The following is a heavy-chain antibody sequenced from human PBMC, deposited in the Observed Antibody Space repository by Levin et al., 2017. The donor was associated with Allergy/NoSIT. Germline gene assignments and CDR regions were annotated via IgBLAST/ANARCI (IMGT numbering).Heavy chain of an antibody. D-gene: IGHD3-10*01. CDR1: GFSLTTSGMS. Sequence: QTLSLTCTLSGFSLTTSGMSVSWIRQPPGKALEWLARIDGDGDKYYRTSLRTRLTVSQDTSKNQVVLTMTDLDPVDTATYYCARMPLKVFDGSSLSTAFDIWGQGTMVTVSS. J-gene: IGHJ3*02. CDR2: IDGDGDK. V-gene: IGHV2-70*11. CDR3: ARMPLKVFDGSSLSTAFDI.